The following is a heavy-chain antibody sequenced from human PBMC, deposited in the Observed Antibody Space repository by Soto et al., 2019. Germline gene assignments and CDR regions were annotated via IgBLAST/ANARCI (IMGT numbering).Heavy chain of an antibody. CDR3: ARGIAGYYDSSGLSGIDY. CDR1: GYTFTSYD. CDR2: MNPNSGNT. D-gene: IGHD3-22*01. J-gene: IGHJ4*02. Sequence: QVQLVQSGAEVKKPGASVKVSCKASGYTFTSYDINWVRQAAGQGLEWMGWMNPNSGNTGYAQKFQGRVTMTRKTSISTAYMELSSLRSEDTAVYYCARGIAGYYDSSGLSGIDYWGQGTLVTVSS. V-gene: IGHV1-8*01.